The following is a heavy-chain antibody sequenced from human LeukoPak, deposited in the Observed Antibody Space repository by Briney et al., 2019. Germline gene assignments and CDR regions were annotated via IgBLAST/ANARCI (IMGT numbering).Heavy chain of an antibody. CDR2: IYYSGST. V-gene: IGHV4-59*01. D-gene: IGHD3-3*01. CDR3: ARLYYDFWSGYYEERYYYMDV. CDR1: GGSFSSYY. Sequence: PSETLSLTCTVSGGSFSSYYWSWIRQPPGKGLEWIGYIYYSGSTNYNPSLKSRVTISVDTSKNQFSLKLSSVTAADTAVYYCARLYYDFWSGYYEERYYYMDVWGKGTTVTVSS. J-gene: IGHJ6*03.